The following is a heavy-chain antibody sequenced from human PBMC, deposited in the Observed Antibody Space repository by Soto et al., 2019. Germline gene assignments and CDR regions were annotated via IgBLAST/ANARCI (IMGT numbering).Heavy chain of an antibody. V-gene: IGHV1-2*02. CDR2: INPNSGAT. J-gene: IGHJ6*02. CDR3: ATRFVVAPYYYGMDV. D-gene: IGHD2-15*01. Sequence: ASVKVSCKASGYTFIGYYMHWVRQAPGQGLEWLGWINPNSGATIYAQKFQGRVTMTRDTSTDTAYMELSSLRSEDTAVYYCATRFVVAPYYYGMDVWGQGTTVTVSS. CDR1: GYTFIGYY.